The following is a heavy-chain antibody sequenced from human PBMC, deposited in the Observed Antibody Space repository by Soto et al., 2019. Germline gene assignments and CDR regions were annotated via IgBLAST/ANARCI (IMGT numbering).Heavy chain of an antibody. CDR2: INHSGST. CDR1: GGSFSGYY. V-gene: IGHV4-34*01. J-gene: IGHJ3*02. Sequence: QVQLQQWGAGLLKPSETLSLTCAVYGGSFSGYYWSWIRQPPGKGLEWIGEINHSGSTNYNPSLKIRVNISVDTSKNQFSLKLSSVTAADTAVYYCATLIAAAGSGAFDIWGQGTMVSVSS. CDR3: ATLIAAAGSGAFDI. D-gene: IGHD6-13*01.